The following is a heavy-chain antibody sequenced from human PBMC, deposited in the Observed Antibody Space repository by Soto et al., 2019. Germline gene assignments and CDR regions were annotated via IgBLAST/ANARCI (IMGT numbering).Heavy chain of an antibody. V-gene: IGHV3-48*02. J-gene: IGHJ6*02. D-gene: IGHD3-16*01. CDR3: ARPHLDRPTYYGLDV. Sequence: VGSLRLSCAASGFTLSAYSMNWVRQAPGKGLEWISFINSGSDTIYYGDSVKGRFTISRDNAKNALYLQMNSLRDDDTAVYYCARPHLDRPTYYGLDVWGQGTTVTVSS. CDR2: INSGSDTI. CDR1: GFTLSAYS.